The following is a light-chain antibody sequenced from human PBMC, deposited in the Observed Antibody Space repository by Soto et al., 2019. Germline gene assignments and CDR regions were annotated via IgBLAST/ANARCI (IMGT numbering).Light chain of an antibody. J-gene: IGLJ3*02. CDR1: SSDVGGHNY. CDR2: EVS. CDR3: SSYTSSSTLE. V-gene: IGLV2-14*01. Sequence: QSALTQAASVSGSPGQSITISCSGSSSDVGGHNYVSWYQQHPGKAPKLMIYEVSNRPSGVSNRFSGSKSGNTASLTISGLRAEDEADYYCSSYTSSSTLEFGGGTQLTVL.